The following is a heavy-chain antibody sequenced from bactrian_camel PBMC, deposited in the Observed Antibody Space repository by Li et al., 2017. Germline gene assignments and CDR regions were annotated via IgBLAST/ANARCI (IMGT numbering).Heavy chain of an antibody. CDR1: GFTHSVCS. Sequence: HVQLVESGGGSVQTGGSLRLSCAGSGFTHSVCSMGWFRQAPGEERMGVASIDGDGRIAYRDSAEGRFTISQDSVTGTLYLQMNSLKPDNTAIYVCAAATVYVPERGLSDDAYNYWGQETQVTVS. CDR2: IDGDGRI. CDR3: AAATVYVPERGLSDDAYNY. J-gene: IGHJ4*01. V-gene: IGHV3S53*01. D-gene: IGHD5*01.